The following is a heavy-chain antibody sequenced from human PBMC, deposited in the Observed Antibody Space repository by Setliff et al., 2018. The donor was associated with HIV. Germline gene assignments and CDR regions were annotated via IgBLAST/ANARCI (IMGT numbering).Heavy chain of an antibody. CDR3: ARAPLSGGSFGWFDP. Sequence: SETLSLTCTVTGGSISSGGFYWTWIRQHPGKGLEWIGYIYNTGSTYYSGRTKYNPSLESRVTISVDTSKNQFSLKLSSVTAADTAVYYCARAPLSGGSFGWFDPWGQGTLVTVSS. CDR2: IYNTGST. D-gene: IGHD2-15*01. CDR1: GGSISSGGFY. J-gene: IGHJ5*02. V-gene: IGHV4-31*03.